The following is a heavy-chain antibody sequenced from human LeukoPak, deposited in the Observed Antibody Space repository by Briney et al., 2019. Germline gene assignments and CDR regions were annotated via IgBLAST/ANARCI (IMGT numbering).Heavy chain of an antibody. Sequence: SETLSLTCTVSRGSISSYYWSWIRQPAGKGLEWIGRIYTSGSTNYNPSLKSRVTMSVDTSKNQFSLKLSSVTAADTAVYYCARDAHYYDSSGYYYSPYYFDYWGQGTLVTVSS. J-gene: IGHJ4*02. CDR3: ARDAHYYDSSGYYYSPYYFDY. CDR2: IYTSGST. V-gene: IGHV4-4*07. CDR1: RGSISSYY. D-gene: IGHD3-22*01.